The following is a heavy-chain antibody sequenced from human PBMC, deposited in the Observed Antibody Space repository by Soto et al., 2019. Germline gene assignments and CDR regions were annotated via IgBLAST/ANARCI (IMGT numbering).Heavy chain of an antibody. Sequence: QVQLVQSGAEVKKPGASVTVSCKESGYTFTTHYMHWVRQAPGQGLEWMGIINPSGGRTTYALKFQGRVSLTSDTSTNTVYMELSSLRSEDTAVYYCARAGENYGSGTFSPPLRYYFNSWGQGTLVTVSS. D-gene: IGHD3-10*01. CDR1: GYTFTTHY. V-gene: IGHV1-46*01. CDR3: ARAGENYGSGTFSPPLRYYFNS. J-gene: IGHJ4*02. CDR2: INPSGGRT.